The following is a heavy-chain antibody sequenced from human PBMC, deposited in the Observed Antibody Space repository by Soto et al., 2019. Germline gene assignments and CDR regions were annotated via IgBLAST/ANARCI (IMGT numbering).Heavy chain of an antibody. Sequence: QVQLVESGGGVVQPGRSLRLSCAASGFTFSSYAMHWVRQAPGKGLEWVAVISYDGSNKYYADSVKGRFTISRDNSKNTLYLQMNSLRAEDTAVYYCAKTSYGDYTVNWFDPWGQGTLVTVSS. CDR1: GFTFSSYA. CDR3: AKTSYGDYTVNWFDP. CDR2: ISYDGSNK. D-gene: IGHD4-17*01. J-gene: IGHJ5*02. V-gene: IGHV3-30*04.